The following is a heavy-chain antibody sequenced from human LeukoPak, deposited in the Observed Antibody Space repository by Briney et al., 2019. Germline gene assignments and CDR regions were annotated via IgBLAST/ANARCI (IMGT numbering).Heavy chain of an antibody. CDR2: IYHSGST. V-gene: IGHV4-4*02. D-gene: IGHD3-3*01. Sequence: PSGTLSLTCAVSGGSISSSNWWSWVRQPPGKGLEWIGEIYHSGSTNYNPSLKSRVTISVDTSKNQFSLKLSSVTAADTAVYYCARGYYDFWSGYQKGFDPWGQGTLVTVSS. CDR1: GGSISSSNW. CDR3: ARGYYDFWSGYQKGFDP. J-gene: IGHJ5*02.